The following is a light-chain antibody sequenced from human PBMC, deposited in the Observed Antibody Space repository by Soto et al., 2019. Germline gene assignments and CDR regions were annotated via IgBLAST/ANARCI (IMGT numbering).Light chain of an antibody. J-gene: IGLJ1*01. V-gene: IGLV3-21*02. Sequence: SYELTQPPSVSVAPGQTARITCGGNNIGSKSVHWYQQKTGQAPVLVVYDDNDRTSGLTERLSGSNSGNTAKLPISRVEAGDEADYYCQVWHTSSDHYVFGTGKKVTDL. CDR2: DDN. CDR1: NIGSKS. CDR3: QVWHTSSDHYV.